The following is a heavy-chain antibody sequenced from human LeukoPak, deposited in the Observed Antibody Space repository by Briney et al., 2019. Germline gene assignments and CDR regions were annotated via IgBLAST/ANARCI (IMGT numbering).Heavy chain of an antibody. Sequence: GGSLRLSCAASGFTFSTFAMIWVRQPPGKGLEWVSSIFPSGGEIHYADSVRGRFTISRDNSKSTLSLQMNSLKTEDTAVYYCTTRGTTVTTLWDYWGQGTLVTVSS. CDR2: IFPSGGEI. D-gene: IGHD4-17*01. CDR3: TTRGTTVTTLWDY. V-gene: IGHV3-23*01. J-gene: IGHJ4*02. CDR1: GFTFSTFA.